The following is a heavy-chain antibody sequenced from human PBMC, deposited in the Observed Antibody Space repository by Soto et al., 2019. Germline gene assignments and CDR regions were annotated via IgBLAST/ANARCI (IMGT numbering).Heavy chain of an antibody. D-gene: IGHD3-16*01. J-gene: IGHJ5*02. Sequence: PGGSLRLSCAGSGFTFSSYGMHWVRQAPGKGLERVAVISYDGSDKYYGDSVKGRFTISRDDSKNTLYLQMNSLRVEDTAIYYCAKTAGYDYVWGSSGLDPWGQGTLVTVSS. CDR1: GFTFSSYG. CDR3: AKTAGYDYVWGSSGLDP. CDR2: ISYDGSDK. V-gene: IGHV3-30*18.